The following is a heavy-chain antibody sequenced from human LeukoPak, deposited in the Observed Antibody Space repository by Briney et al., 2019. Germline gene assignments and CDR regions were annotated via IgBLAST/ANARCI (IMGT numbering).Heavy chain of an antibody. J-gene: IGHJ4*02. CDR1: GGSISSYF. Sequence: SETLSLTCTVSGGSISSYFWTWIRQPAGKGLEWIGRIYSSGRTNYNPSLKSRVTMSVDTSKNQLSLKVTSVTAADTAVYYCARDRYGDYGHDYWGQGIPVTVSS. D-gene: IGHD4-17*01. CDR3: ARDRYGDYGHDY. V-gene: IGHV4-4*07. CDR2: IYSSGRT.